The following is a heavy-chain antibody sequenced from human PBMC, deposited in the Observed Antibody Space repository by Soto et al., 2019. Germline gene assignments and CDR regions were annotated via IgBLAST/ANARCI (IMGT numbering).Heavy chain of an antibody. J-gene: IGHJ6*01. CDR1: GFTFSSHV. V-gene: IGHV3-23*01. CDR2: ISGGGGAT. CDR3: ARGPRAPPPHDYGMDV. Sequence: EVQLLESGGGLVQPGGSLRLSCAASGFTFSSHVMNWVRQAPGKGLEWVAAISGGGGATYYGDSVAGRFTMSRDNSKNTLYLQMNSLRAEDPAVYYCARGPRAPPPHDYGMDVWGQGTTVTVAS.